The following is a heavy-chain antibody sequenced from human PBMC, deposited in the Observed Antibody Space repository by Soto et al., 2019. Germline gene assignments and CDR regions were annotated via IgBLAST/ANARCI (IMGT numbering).Heavy chain of an antibody. CDR2: IYWDDDK. D-gene: IGHD6-13*01. V-gene: IGHV2-5*02. CDR1: GFSLSTSGVG. J-gene: IGHJ4*02. Sequence: QITLKESGPTLVKPTQTLTLTCTFSGFSLSTSGVGVGWIRQPPEKALEWLALIYWDDDKRYSPSLQSRLTITKATSKHPVVLTLTTVDPVDTATYYCAHSKDYSSRWYTLDFDYWGQGTLVTVSS. CDR3: AHSKDYSSRWYTLDFDY.